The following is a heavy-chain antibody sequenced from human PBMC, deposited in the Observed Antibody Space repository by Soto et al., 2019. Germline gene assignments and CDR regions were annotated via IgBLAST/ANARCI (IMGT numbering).Heavy chain of an antibody. CDR1: GGSISTVDYY. Sequence: SETLSLTCTVSGGSISTVDYYWSWIRQLPGKGLEWIAYIHNTGITYYNPSLKSRNTKSVNTSKNQFSLKLNPVTAADTAVYYCARLWGWSVDYWGQGTLVTVS. CDR2: IHNTGIT. V-gene: IGHV4-30-4*08. J-gene: IGHJ4*02. CDR3: ARLWGWSVDY. D-gene: IGHD3-16*01.